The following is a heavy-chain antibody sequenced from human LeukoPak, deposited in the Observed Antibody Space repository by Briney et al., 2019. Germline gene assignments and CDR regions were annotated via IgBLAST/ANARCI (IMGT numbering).Heavy chain of an antibody. J-gene: IGHJ4*02. CDR2: ISWNSGYI. Sequence: PGRSLRLSCAASGFTFDNYAMHWFRQPPRKGLEWLSSISWNSGYICYTDSLKGRFTISRDNAKKSLDLQMNTLRAEDTAFYYCAKVRGTYSSGYFFDYWGQGTLVTVSS. D-gene: IGHD6-19*01. CDR3: AKVRGTYSSGYFFDY. CDR1: GFTFDNYA. V-gene: IGHV3-9*01.